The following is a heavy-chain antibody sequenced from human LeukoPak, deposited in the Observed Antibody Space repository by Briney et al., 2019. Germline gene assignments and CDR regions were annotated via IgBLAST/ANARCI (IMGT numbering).Heavy chain of an antibody. Sequence: SETLSLTCAVYGGSFSGYYWSWIRQPPGKGLEWIGEINHSGSTNYDPSLKSRVTISVDTSKNQFSLKLSSVTAADTAVYYCAHTHYYDSSGYFDAFDIWGQGTMVTVSS. CDR2: INHSGST. CDR1: GGSFSGYY. CDR3: AHTHYYDSSGYFDAFDI. D-gene: IGHD3-22*01. V-gene: IGHV4-34*01. J-gene: IGHJ3*02.